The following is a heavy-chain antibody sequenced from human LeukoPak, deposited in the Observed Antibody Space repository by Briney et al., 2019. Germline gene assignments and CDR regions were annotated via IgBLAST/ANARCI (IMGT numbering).Heavy chain of an antibody. J-gene: IGHJ4*02. D-gene: IGHD2-2*02. CDR2: IKSKTDGGTT. CDR1: GLTFSKAW. Sequence: GGSLSLSCAASGLTFSKAWMSWVRQAPGKGLAWVGRIKSKTDGGTTDYAAPVKGRFTISRDDSKNTLYLQMNSLKTEDTAVYYCTTPDIVVVPAAKPPYYFDYWGQGTLVTASS. V-gene: IGHV3-15*01. CDR3: TTPDIVVVPAAKPPYYFDY.